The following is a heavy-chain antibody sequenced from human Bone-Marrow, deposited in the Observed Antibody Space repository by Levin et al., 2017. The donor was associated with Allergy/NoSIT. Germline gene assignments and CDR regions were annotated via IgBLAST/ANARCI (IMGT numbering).Heavy chain of an antibody. CDR3: ARGSSKITKKVFYYMDV. CDR1: GGFVSSVDHY. J-gene: IGHJ6*03. D-gene: IGHD1-14*01. Sequence: PSETLSLTCTVSGGFVSSVDHYWSWIRQSPGKGLEWIGHIFSTGSTRYSPSLESRASLSVDTSKRQFSVKLELSSVTAADSAVYYCARGSSKITKKVFYYMDVWGTGTTVTVSS. V-gene: IGHV4-61*08. CDR2: IFSTGST.